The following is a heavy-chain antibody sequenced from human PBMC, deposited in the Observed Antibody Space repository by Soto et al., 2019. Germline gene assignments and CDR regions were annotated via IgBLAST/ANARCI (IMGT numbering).Heavy chain of an antibody. J-gene: IGHJ6*02. Sequence: PSKPLSLTCTVSGGSISSYYWSWIRQPPGKGLEWIGYIYYSGSTNYNPSLKSRVTISVDTSKNQFSLKLSSVTAADTAVYYCARYFLGVNHYLYSGMDGWGQVTTVTFAS. CDR3: ARYFLGVNHYLYSGMDG. CDR2: IYYSGST. V-gene: IGHV4-59*01. CDR1: GGSISSYY. D-gene: IGHD1-26*01.